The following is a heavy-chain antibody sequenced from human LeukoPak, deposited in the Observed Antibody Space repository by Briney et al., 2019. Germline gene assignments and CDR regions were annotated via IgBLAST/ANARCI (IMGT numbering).Heavy chain of an antibody. D-gene: IGHD3-22*01. CDR2: VFYSGST. V-gene: IGHV4-39*01. CDR3: ARQKNLYDSSGADC. J-gene: IGHJ4*02. Sequence: PAETQSLTCTVSGDSISSSSSYWGRIRQPPGKGLEWIGSVFYSGSTYYNPSLKGRVTISVDTSKNLLSLKLSSVTAADTAAYYCARQKNLYDSSGADCWERGTLVTVSS. CDR1: GDSISSSSSY.